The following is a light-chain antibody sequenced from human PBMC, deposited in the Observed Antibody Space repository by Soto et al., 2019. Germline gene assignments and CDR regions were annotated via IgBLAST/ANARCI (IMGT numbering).Light chain of an antibody. Sequence: DIQMTQSPSTLSASVGDTVTITCRASQSISSWLAWYQQKPGKAPKLLIYRASTLQSGVPSRFSASGSGTEFILTISSLQPDDFATYYCQLYNTYSGTFGQGTRLEI. CDR2: RAS. CDR3: QLYNTYSGT. CDR1: QSISSW. V-gene: IGKV1-5*03. J-gene: IGKJ5*01.